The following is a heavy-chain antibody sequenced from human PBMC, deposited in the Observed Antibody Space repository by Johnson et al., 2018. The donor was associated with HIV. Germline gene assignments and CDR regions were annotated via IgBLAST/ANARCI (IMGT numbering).Heavy chain of an antibody. V-gene: IGHV3-74*01. CDR2: IRNDGSET. Sequence: VQLVESGGGLVQPGGSLRLSCAASGFDFSSSWMHWVRQAPGKGLVWVSRIRNDGSETAYADSVKGRFFIYSDNSKNTLYLQMDSLRDEDTAVYYCVRDDYSFHIWGRGTLVTVSS. J-gene: IGHJ3*02. D-gene: IGHD4/OR15-4a*01. CDR1: GFDFSSSW. CDR3: VRDDYSFHI.